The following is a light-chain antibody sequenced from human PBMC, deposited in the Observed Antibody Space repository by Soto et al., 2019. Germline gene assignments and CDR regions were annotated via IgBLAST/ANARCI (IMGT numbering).Light chain of an antibody. CDR2: DAS. CDR1: QTVSSNY. V-gene: IGKV1-5*01. J-gene: IGKJ1*01. CDR3: QQYNSYWT. Sequence: TQSPDTVSLSPGERATLSCRASQTVSSNYLAWYQQKPGEAPKLLIYDASSLESGVPSRFSGSGSGTEFTLTISSLQPDDFATYYCQQYNSYWTFGQGTKVDIK.